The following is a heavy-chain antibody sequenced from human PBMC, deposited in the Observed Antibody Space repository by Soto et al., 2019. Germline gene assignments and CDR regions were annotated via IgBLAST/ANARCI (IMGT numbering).Heavy chain of an antibody. J-gene: IGHJ5*02. CDR3: ARGGLWFGEPNWFDP. CDR2: IIPIFGTA. Sequence: QVQLVQSGAEVKKPGSSVKVSCKASGGTFSSYAISWVRQAPGQGLEWMGGIIPIFGTANYAQKFQGRVTSTADESTSTAYMGMSSLRSEDTAVYYCARGGLWFGEPNWFDPWGQGTLVTVSS. D-gene: IGHD3-10*01. CDR1: GGTFSSYA. V-gene: IGHV1-69*01.